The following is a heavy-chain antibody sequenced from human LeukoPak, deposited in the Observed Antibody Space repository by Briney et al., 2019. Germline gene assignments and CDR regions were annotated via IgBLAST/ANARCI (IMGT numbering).Heavy chain of an antibody. Sequence: GGSLRLSCAASGFTFSSYAMGWARQPPGKGMEWVSVISGSGGSTSYADSVKGRSTISRDTSKNTLYLQMNSLRAEDTALYYCARRAAATDYFDYWGQGTLVTVSS. V-gene: IGHV3-23*01. CDR3: ARRAAATDYFDY. J-gene: IGHJ4*02. D-gene: IGHD6-25*01. CDR1: GFTFSSYA. CDR2: ISGSGGST.